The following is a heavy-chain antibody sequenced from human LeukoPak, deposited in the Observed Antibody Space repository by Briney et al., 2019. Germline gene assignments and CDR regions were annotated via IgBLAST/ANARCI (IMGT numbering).Heavy chain of an antibody. CDR2: IYYSGNT. CDR3: ARDHEVSSASFDY. Sequence: SETLSLTCTVSRGSVNSNSYYWGWIRQPPGKGLEWIGTIYYSGNTYYNPSLESRVTISVDTSKNQFSLKLTSVTAADTAVYYCARDHEVSSASFDYWGQGTLVTVSS. V-gene: IGHV4-39*07. CDR1: RGSVNSNSYY. J-gene: IGHJ4*02. D-gene: IGHD6-6*01.